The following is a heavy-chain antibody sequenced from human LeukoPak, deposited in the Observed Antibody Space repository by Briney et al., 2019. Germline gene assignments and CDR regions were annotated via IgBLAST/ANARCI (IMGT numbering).Heavy chain of an antibody. D-gene: IGHD1-1*01. J-gene: IGHJ5*02. CDR2: ISYDGSNK. CDR3: ARDARAGTGTTIEGWFDP. Sequence: TGRSLRLSCAASGFTFSSYAMHWVRQAPGKGLEWVAVISYDGSNKYYADSVKGRFTISRDYSKNTLYLQMNSLRAEDTAVYYCARDARAGTGTTIEGWFDPWGQGTLVTVSS. CDR1: GFTFSSYA. V-gene: IGHV3-30-3*01.